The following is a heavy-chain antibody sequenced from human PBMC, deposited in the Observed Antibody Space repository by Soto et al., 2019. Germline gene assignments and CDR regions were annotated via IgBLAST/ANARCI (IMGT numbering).Heavy chain of an antibody. Sequence: SETLSLTCTVSGGSISSYYWSWIRQPPGKGLEWIGYIYYSGSTNYNPSLKSRVTISVDTSKNQFSLKLSSVTAADTAVYYCAREVANWNDFLVPERHPPTNWFDPWGQGTLVTVSS. D-gene: IGHD1-1*01. CDR3: AREVANWNDFLVPERHPPTNWFDP. J-gene: IGHJ5*02. CDR1: GGSISSYY. V-gene: IGHV4-59*01. CDR2: IYYSGST.